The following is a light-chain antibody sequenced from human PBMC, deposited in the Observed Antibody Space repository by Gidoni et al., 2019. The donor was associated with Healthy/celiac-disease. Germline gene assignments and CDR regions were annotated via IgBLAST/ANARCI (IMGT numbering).Light chain of an antibody. CDR1: SSNIGNNY. CDR2: DNN. J-gene: IGLJ3*02. V-gene: IGLV1-51*01. Sequence: QSVFTQPPSVSAAPGQKVTTSCSGSSSNIGNNYVSWYQQLPGTAPKLLIYDNNKRPSGIPDRFSGSKSGTSATLGITGLQTGDEADYYCGTWDSSLSAGWVFGGGTKLTVL. CDR3: GTWDSSLSAGWV.